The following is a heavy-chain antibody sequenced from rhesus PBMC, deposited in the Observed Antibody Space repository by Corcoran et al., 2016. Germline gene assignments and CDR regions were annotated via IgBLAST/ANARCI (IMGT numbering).Heavy chain of an antibody. D-gene: IGHD4-4*01. V-gene: IGHV4-165*01. Sequence: QVQLQESGPGLVKPSETLSLTCAVSGGSFSGYYWGWIRQPPGKGLEWIGDISGSSGSTDYNPSLKSRVTISTDTSKNQFSLKLSAVTAADTAVYYCARDDYGSGYPFHYWGQGVLVTVSS. CDR2: ISGSSGST. J-gene: IGHJ4*01. CDR3: ARDDYGSGYPFHY. CDR1: GGSFSGYY.